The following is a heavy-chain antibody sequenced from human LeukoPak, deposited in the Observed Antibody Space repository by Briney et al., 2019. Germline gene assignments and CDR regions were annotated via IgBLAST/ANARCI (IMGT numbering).Heavy chain of an antibody. CDR1: GGSISSYY. CDR3: ARDRYYYDSSGYSPRFDY. V-gene: IGHV4-4*07. CDR2: IYTSGST. Sequence: PSETLSLTCAVSGGSISSYYWSWIRQPAGKGLEWIGRIYTSGSTNYNPSLKSRVTMSVDTSKNQFSLKLSSVTAADTAVYYCARDRYYYDSSGYSPRFDYWGQGTLVTVSS. J-gene: IGHJ4*02. D-gene: IGHD3-22*01.